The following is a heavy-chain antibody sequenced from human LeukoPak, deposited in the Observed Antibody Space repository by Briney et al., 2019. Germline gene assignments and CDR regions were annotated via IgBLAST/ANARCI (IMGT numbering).Heavy chain of an antibody. V-gene: IGHV4-31*03. D-gene: IGHD5-12*01. J-gene: IGHJ4*02. CDR2: IYYSGST. CDR3: ARAGGYAVMGFDY. Sequence: PSETLSLTCTVSGGSIRSSYYYWGWIRQHPGKGLEWIGYIYYSGSTYYNPSLKSRVTISVDTSKNQFSLKLSSVTAADTAVYYCARAGGYAVMGFDYWGQGTLVTVSS. CDR1: GGSIRSSYYY.